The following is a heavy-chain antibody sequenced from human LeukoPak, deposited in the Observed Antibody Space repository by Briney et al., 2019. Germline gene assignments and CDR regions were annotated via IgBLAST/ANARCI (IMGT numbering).Heavy chain of an antibody. D-gene: IGHD3-22*01. CDR2: IIPIFGTA. CDR1: GGTFSSYA. Sequence: SVKVSCKASGGTFSSYAISWVRQAPGQGLEWMGRIIPIFGTANYAQKFRGRVTITTDESTSTAYMELSSLRSEDTAVYYCARDGDYDSSEYYFDYWGQGTLVTVSS. V-gene: IGHV1-69*05. CDR3: ARDGDYDSSEYYFDY. J-gene: IGHJ4*02.